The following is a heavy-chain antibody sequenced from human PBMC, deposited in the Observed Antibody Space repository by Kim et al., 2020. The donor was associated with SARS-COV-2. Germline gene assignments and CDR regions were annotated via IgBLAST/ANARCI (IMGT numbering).Heavy chain of an antibody. CDR1: GDSVSSNSAA. J-gene: IGHJ4*02. Sequence: SQTLSLTCAISGDSVSSNSAAWNWIRQSPSRGLEWLGRIYYRSEWYNDYAISVKSRITINPDTSKNQFSLHLNSVTPEDTAVYYCAYEVALHYRSGWYSFNYWGQGTLVTVSS. V-gene: IGHV6-1*01. CDR2: IYYRSEWYN. D-gene: IGHD6-19*01. CDR3: AYEVALHYRSGWYSFNY.